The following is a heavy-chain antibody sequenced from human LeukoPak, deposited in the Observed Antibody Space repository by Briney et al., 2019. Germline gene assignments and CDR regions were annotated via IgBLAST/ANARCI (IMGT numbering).Heavy chain of an antibody. CDR2: IYSSGST. CDR1: GGSISSFY. V-gene: IGHV4-4*07. J-gene: IGHJ4*02. D-gene: IGHD6-19*01. Sequence: SEALSLTCTVSGGSISSFYWSWIRQPAGKGLEWIGRIYSSGSTNYNPSLKSRVTLSVDTSKNQFSLKLSSVTAADTALYYCARTWTFTTPLGRVAGTSSRRGRYFDYWGQGTLVTVSS. CDR3: ARTWTFTTPLGRVAGTSSRRGRYFDY.